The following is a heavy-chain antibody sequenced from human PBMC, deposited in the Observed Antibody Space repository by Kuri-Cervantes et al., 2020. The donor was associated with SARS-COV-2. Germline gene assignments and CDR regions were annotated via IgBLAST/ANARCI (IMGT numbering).Heavy chain of an antibody. V-gene: IGHV1-2*02. D-gene: IGHD1-26*01. CDR1: GYTFTGYY. J-gene: IGHJ4*02. CDR2: INPNSGGT. CDR3: ATDCGGATYVGVCH. Sequence: ASVKVSCKASGYTFTGYYMHWVRQAPGRGLEWMGWINPNSGGTNYAQKFQGRVTMTRDTSISTAYMELSRLRSDDTAVYYCATDCGGATYVGVCHWGQGTLVTVSS.